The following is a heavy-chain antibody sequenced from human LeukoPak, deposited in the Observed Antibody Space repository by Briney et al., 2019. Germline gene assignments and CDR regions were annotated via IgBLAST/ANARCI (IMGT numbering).Heavy chain of an antibody. V-gene: IGHV3-30*02. CDR1: GFTFSSYG. Sequence: GGSLRLSCAASGFTFSSYGMHWVRQAPGKGLEWVAFIRYDGSNKYYADSVKGRFTISRDNSKNTLYLQMNSLRAEDTAVYYCARDWSGSYYYYGMDVWGQGTTVTVSS. D-gene: IGHD3-3*01. CDR2: IRYDGSNK. CDR3: ARDWSGSYYYYGMDV. J-gene: IGHJ6*02.